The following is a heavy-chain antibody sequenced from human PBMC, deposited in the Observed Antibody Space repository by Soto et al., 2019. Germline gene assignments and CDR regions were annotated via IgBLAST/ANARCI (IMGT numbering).Heavy chain of an antibody. V-gene: IGHV1-18*01. CDR3: ARVYCSGGSCYGIDE. D-gene: IGHD2-15*01. CDR2: ISAYNGNT. J-gene: IGHJ4*02. CDR1: GYTFTSYG. Sequence: GASVKVSCKASGYTFTSYGISWVRQAPGQGLEWMGWISAYNGNTNYAQKLQGRVTMTTDTSTSTAYMELRSLRSDDTAVYYCARVYCSGGSCYGIDEWGQGTLVTVSS.